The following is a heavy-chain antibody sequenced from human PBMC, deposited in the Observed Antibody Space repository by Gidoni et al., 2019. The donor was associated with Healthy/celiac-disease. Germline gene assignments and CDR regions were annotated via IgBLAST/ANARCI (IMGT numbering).Heavy chain of an antibody. CDR1: GFTFSSYA. CDR2: ISGSGGST. CDR3: AKDLLGGNGMGVNWFDP. J-gene: IGHJ5*02. D-gene: IGHD1-26*01. V-gene: IGHV3-23*01. Sequence: EVQLLESGGGLVQPGGSLRLSCAASGFTFSSYAMSWVRQAPGKGLEWVSAISGSGGSTYYADSVKGRFTISRDNSKNTLYLQMNSLRAEDTAVYYCAKDLLGGNGMGVNWFDPWGQGTLVTVSS.